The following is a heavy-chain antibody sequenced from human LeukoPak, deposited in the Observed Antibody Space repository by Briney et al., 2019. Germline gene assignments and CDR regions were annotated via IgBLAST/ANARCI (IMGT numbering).Heavy chain of an antibody. J-gene: IGHJ4*02. Sequence: SETLSLTCTVSGGSISSYYWSWIRQPPGKGLEWIGYIYYSGSTNYSPSLKSRVTISVDTSKNQFSLKLTSVTAADTAVYYCARGHGSFDSWGQGTLVTVSA. D-gene: IGHD1-26*01. CDR3: ARGHGSFDS. CDR1: GGSISSYY. CDR2: IYYSGST. V-gene: IGHV4-59*08.